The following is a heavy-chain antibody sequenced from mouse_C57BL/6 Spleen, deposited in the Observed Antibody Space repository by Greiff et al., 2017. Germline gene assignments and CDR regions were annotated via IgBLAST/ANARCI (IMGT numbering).Heavy chain of an antibody. CDR3: AREGGILRGKSWFAY. J-gene: IGHJ3*01. CDR2: ILPGSGST. Sequence: QVQLQQPGTELVKPGASVKLSCKASGYTFTSYWMHWVKQRPGHGLEWIGEILPGSGSTNYNEKFKGKATFTADPSSNTAYMQLSSLTTEDSAIYYWAREGGILRGKSWFAYWGQGTLVTVSA. V-gene: IGHV1-9*01. CDR1: GYTFTSYW. D-gene: IGHD1-1*01.